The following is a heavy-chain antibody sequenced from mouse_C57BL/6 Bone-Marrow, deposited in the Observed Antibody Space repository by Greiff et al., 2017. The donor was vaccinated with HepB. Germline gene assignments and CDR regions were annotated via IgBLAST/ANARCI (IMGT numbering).Heavy chain of an antibody. CDR2: IYPRSGNT. V-gene: IGHV1-81*01. CDR1: GYTFTSYG. D-gene: IGHD1-1*01. J-gene: IGHJ4*01. CDR3: ARRAYYGSSSYAMDY. Sequence: VQLQESGAELARPGASVKLSCKASGYTFTSYGISWVKQRTGQGLEWIGEIYPRSGNTYYNEKFKGKATLTADKSSSIAYMELRSLTSEDSAVYFCARRAYYGSSSYAMDYWGQGTSVTVSS.